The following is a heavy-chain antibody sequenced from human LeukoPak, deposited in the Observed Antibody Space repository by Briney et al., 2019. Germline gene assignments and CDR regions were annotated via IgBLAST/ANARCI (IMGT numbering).Heavy chain of an antibody. CDR2: ISSSGSTI. D-gene: IGHD1-26*01. Sequence: GGSLRLSCAASEFTFSSYEMNWVRQAPGKGLEWVSYISSSGSTICYADSVKGRFTISRDNAKNSLYLQMNSLRAEDTAVYYCARGVGVTMIVYWGQGTLVTVSS. CDR3: ARGVGVTMIVY. V-gene: IGHV3-48*03. CDR1: EFTFSSYE. J-gene: IGHJ4*02.